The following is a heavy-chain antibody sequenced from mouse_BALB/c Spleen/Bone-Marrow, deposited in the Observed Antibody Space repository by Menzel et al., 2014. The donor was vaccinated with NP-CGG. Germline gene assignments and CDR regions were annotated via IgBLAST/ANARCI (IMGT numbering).Heavy chain of an antibody. CDR1: GYTFTSYY. V-gene: IGHV1S56*01. Sequence: QVQLQHSGPELVKPGASVKMSCKASGYTFTSYYIHWVKQRPGQGLEWIGWIYPGDGSTKYNEKFKGKTTLTADKSSSTAYMLLSSLTSEDSAIYFCARGELPYYFDYWGQGTTLTVSS. J-gene: IGHJ2*01. CDR2: IYPGDGST. CDR3: ARGELPYYFDY.